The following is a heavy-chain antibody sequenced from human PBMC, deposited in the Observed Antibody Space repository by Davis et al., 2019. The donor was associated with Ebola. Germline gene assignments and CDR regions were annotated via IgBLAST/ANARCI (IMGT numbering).Heavy chain of an antibody. CDR3: ARAIAARPHYYYGMDV. V-gene: IGHV3-23*01. CDR1: GFTFSTYA. Sequence: GGSLRLSCAASGFTFSTYAMGWVRQAPGKGLEWVSDISSGGGAPYYADSVKGRFTISRDNAKNTLYLQMNSLRAEDTAVYYCARAIAARPHYYYGMDVWGQGTTVTVSS. D-gene: IGHD6-6*01. J-gene: IGHJ6*02. CDR2: ISSGGGAP.